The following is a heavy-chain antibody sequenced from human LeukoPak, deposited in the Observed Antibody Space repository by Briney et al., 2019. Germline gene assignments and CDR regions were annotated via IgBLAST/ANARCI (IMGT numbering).Heavy chain of an antibody. V-gene: IGHV1-18*01. CDR3: ARPLYSGSWLFYS. CDR2: ISAYNGNT. D-gene: IGHD1-26*01. J-gene: IGHJ4*02. CDR1: GGTFTSYA. Sequence: ASVKVSCKASGGTFTSYAISWVRQAPGQGLEWMGWISAYNGNTNYAQKLQARVTMTTDTSTSTAYMELRSLRSDDTAVYYCARPLYSGSWLFYSWGQGTLVTVSS.